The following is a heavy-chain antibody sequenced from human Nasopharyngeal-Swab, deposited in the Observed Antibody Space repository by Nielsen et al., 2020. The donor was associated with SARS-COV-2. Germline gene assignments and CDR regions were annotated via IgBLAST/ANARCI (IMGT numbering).Heavy chain of an antibody. CDR1: GFTFSNYA. Sequence: GESLKTSCAASGFTFSNYAVSSVRQAQGKGLEWVRTIINNGGSTYYAAAVKGRFTISRDNSKNTPYLQMDGLRVEDTAVYYCAKDGCPRSGECQFENWVQGTLATVSS. V-gene: IGHV3-23*01. CDR3: AKDGCPRSGECQFEN. CDR2: IINNGGST. D-gene: IGHD2-15*01. J-gene: IGHJ4*02.